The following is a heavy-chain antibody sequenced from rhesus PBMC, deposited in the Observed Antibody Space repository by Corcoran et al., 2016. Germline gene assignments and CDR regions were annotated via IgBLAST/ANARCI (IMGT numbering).Heavy chain of an antibody. V-gene: IGHV4-80*01. CDR2: ISGNSGST. Sequence: QVQLQESGPGLVKPSETLSLTCTVSGASISSTWWSWLRQPPGKGLEWIGEISGNSGSTNYKPALKSRVTIAKDASKNQFSLKLSSVTAADTAVDYCTRPYWSSTYCSSLDYWGQGVLVTVAS. D-gene: IGHD2-15*01. CDR3: TRPYWSSTYCSSLDY. J-gene: IGHJ4*01. CDR1: GASISSTW.